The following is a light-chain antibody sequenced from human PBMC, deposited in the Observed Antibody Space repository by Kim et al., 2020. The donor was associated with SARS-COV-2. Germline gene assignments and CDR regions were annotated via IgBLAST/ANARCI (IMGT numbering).Light chain of an antibody. V-gene: IGLV2-8*01. Sequence: QSALTQPPSASGSPGQSVTISCTGASSDVGGYNSVSWYQQHPAKAPKLMIYDVSKRPSGVPDRFSGSKSGNTASLTVSGLQAEDEADYYCSSYAGSSKYVFGTGTKVTVL. CDR1: SSDVGGYNS. J-gene: IGLJ1*01. CDR2: DVS. CDR3: SSYAGSSKYV.